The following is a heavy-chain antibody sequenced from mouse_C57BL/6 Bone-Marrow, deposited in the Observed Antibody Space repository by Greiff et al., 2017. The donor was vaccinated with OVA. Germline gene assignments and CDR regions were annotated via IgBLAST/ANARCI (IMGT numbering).Heavy chain of an antibody. D-gene: IGHD2-3*01. CDR1: GYSITSGYY. Sequence: EVQLVESGPGLVKPSQSLSLTCSVTGYSITSGYYWNWIRQFPGNKLEWMGYISYDGSNNYNPSLKNRISITRDTSKNQFFLKLNSVTTEDTATYYCARDGRGWLLPSYWGQGTLVTVSA. CDR2: ISYDGSN. J-gene: IGHJ3*01. CDR3: ARDGRGWLLPSY. V-gene: IGHV3-6*01.